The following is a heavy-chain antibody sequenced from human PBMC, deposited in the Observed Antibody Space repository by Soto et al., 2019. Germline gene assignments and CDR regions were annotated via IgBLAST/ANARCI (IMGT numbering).Heavy chain of an antibody. J-gene: IGHJ4*02. V-gene: IGHV4-59*01. D-gene: IGHD1-7*01. CDR3: ARGFGNYQKAPDF. Sequence: SETLSLTCTVSGGSISVYFWSWIRQPPGKGPEWIAYIHSNGKTNYNPSLKSRVTISVDTSKNQFSLNLYSVTAADTAVYYCARGFGNYQKAPDFWGQGTLVTVSS. CDR2: IHSNGKT. CDR1: GGSISVYF.